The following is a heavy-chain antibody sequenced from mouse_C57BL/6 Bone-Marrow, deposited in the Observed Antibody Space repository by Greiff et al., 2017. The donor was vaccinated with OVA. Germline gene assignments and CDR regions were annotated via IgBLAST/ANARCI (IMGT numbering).Heavy chain of an antibody. V-gene: IGHV1-75*01. J-gene: IGHJ3*01. CDR2: IFPGSGST. CDR1: GYTFTDYY. D-gene: IGHD1-1*01. Sequence: QVQLQQSGPELVKPGASVKISCKASGYTFTDYYINWVKQSPGQGLEWIGWIFPGSGSTYYNEKFKGKATLTVDKSSSTAYMLLSSLTSEDSAVYFCARGGTYYGSSLWFAYWGQGTLVTVSA. CDR3: ARGGTYYGSSLWFAY.